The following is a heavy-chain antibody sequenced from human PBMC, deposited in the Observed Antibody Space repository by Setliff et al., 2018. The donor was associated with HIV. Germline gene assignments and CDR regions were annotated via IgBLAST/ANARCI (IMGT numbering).Heavy chain of an antibody. CDR1: GGSISSGDYY. CDR3: ARVVYDSGWKYFDY. D-gene: IGHD6-19*01. CDR2: VDWNNDK. V-gene: IGHV2-70*16. J-gene: IGHJ4*02. Sequence: TLSLTCTVSGGSISSGDYYWSWIRQPPGKALEWLARVDWNNDKFYSTSLKTRLTISKATSRNQVVLTMTDVDPMDTATYYCARVVYDSGWKYFDYWGQGTLVTVSS.